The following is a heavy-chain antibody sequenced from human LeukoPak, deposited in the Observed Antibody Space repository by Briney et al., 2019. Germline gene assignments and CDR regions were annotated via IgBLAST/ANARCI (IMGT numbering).Heavy chain of an antibody. CDR2: INHSGST. V-gene: IGHV4-34*01. CDR3: ARGEVSGWYRGHWFDP. Sequence: SETLSLTCAVYGGSFSGYYWSWIRQPPGKGLEWIGEINHSGSTNYNPSLKSRVTISVDTSKNQFSLKLSSVTAADTAVYYCARGEVSGWYRGHWFDPWGQGTLVTVSS. CDR1: GGSFSGYY. J-gene: IGHJ5*02. D-gene: IGHD6-19*01.